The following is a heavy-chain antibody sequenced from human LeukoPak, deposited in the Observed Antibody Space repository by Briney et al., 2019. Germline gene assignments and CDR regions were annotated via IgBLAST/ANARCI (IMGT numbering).Heavy chain of an antibody. Sequence: GGSLRLSCAASGFTFSSYSMNWVRQAPGKGLEWVSVIYSGGSTYYADSVKGRFTISRDNSKNTLYLQMNSLRAEDTAVYYCARDHQNYYDSSGYYGYWGQGTLVTVSS. CDR3: ARDHQNYYDSSGYYGY. J-gene: IGHJ4*02. V-gene: IGHV3-66*01. CDR1: GFTFSSYS. CDR2: IYSGGST. D-gene: IGHD3-22*01.